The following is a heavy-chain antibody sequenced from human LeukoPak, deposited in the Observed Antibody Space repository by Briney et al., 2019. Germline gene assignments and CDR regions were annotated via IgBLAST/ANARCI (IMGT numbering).Heavy chain of an antibody. D-gene: IGHD4-17*01. J-gene: IGHJ4*02. Sequence: SETLSLTSTLSRGSITEYYWSCIPQPPGKGLQWIGYIHNSGSTNSNPSLKSRVTMSVDTSKNQFFLKLASVTAADTAVYYCAKYGLYSFDSWGQGTLVTVSS. CDR1: RGSITEYY. V-gene: IGHV4-59*01. CDR2: IHNSGST. CDR3: AKYGLYSFDS.